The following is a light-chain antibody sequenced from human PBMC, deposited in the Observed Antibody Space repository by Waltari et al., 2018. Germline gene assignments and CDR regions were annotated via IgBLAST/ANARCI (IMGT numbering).Light chain of an antibody. CDR1: QSISTY. J-gene: IGKJ1*01. V-gene: IGKV1-39*01. Sequence: DIQMTQSPSSLSASVGDRVTITCRASQSISTYVNWFQHKPGKAPKLLIYEASRLQTGVPSRFSGSGSGTDFTLTISSLQPEDFVIYFCQQTYTTPWTFGQGTKVEIK. CDR3: QQTYTTPWT. CDR2: EAS.